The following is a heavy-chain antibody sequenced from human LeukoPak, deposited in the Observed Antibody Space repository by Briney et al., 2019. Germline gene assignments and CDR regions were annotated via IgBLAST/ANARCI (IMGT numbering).Heavy chain of an antibody. CDR1: GGSISSSSYY. Sequence: KPSETLSLTCTVSGGSISSSSYYWGWIRQPPGKGLEWIGSIYYSGSTYYNPSLKSRVTISVDTSKNQFSLKLSSVTAADTAVYYCAREGSFPYWGQGTLVTVSS. CDR3: AREGSFPY. J-gene: IGHJ4*02. V-gene: IGHV4-39*07. CDR2: IYYSGST. D-gene: IGHD6-13*01.